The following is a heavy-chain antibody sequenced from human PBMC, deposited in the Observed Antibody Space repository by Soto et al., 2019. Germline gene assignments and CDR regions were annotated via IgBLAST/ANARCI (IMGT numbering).Heavy chain of an antibody. J-gene: IGHJ4*02. V-gene: IGHV1-69*01. Sequence: QVQLVQSGAEVKKPGSSVKVSCKASGGTFSSYAISWVRQAPGQGLEWMGGIIPIFGTANYAQKFPGTVTITADESTSTADTELSSLRSEDTAVYYCAREIWFGELSSYFDYWGQGTLVTVSS. CDR3: AREIWFGELSSYFDY. CDR2: IIPIFGTA. D-gene: IGHD3-10*01. CDR1: GGTFSSYA.